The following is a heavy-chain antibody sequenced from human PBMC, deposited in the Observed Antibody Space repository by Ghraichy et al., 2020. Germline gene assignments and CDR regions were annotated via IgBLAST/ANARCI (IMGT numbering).Heavy chain of an antibody. D-gene: IGHD6-19*01. CDR3: ARDDNAFGSGWLGFDY. J-gene: IGHJ4*02. V-gene: IGHV1-18*04. CDR2: ISAYNGNT. CDR1: GYTFTSYG. Sequence: ASVKVSCKASGYTFTSYGISWVRQAPGQGLEWMGWISAYNGNTNYAQKLQGRVTMTTDTSTSTAYMELRSLRSDDTAVYYCARDDNAFGSGWLGFDYWGQGTLVTVSS.